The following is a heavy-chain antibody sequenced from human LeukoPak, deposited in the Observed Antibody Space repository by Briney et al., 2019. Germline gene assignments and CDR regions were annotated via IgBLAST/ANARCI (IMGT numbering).Heavy chain of an antibody. J-gene: IGHJ5*02. V-gene: IGHV4-59*12. Sequence: PSETLSLTCTVSGGSITSYYWSWIRQSPGKGLEWIGYIYYSGNTNYNPPLKSRVTISVETSKNQFSLNLTSVTAADTAVYYCAREGGSGRGLDPWGQGTLVTVSS. CDR2: IYYSGNT. D-gene: IGHD3-10*01. CDR1: GGSITSYY. CDR3: AREGGSGRGLDP.